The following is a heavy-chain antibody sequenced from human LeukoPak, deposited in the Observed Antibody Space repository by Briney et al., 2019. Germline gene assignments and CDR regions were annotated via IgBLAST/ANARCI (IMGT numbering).Heavy chain of an antibody. D-gene: IGHD3-10*01. J-gene: IGHJ3*02. V-gene: IGHV3-73*01. CDR1: GFTFSGSA. Sequence: GGSLRLSCAASGFTFSGSAMRWVRQASGKGLEWAGRIRSKANSYATAYAASVKGRFTTSRDDSKNTAYLQMNSLKTEDTAVYYCTRGSISRGFDIWGQGTMVTVSS. CDR2: IRSKANSYAT. CDR3: TRGSISRGFDI.